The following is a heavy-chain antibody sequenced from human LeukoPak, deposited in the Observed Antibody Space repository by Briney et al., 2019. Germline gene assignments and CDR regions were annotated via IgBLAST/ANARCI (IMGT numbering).Heavy chain of an antibody. D-gene: IGHD6-6*01. Sequence: GGSLRLSCAASGFTFSRYSMSWVRQAPGKGLEWVSSISAGGGGTSYADSVKGRITISRDNSKNTVYLQMNSLRVEDTAVYFCVKTFQYSSNWYDYWGQGTLVTVSS. V-gene: IGHV3-23*01. CDR3: VKTFQYSSNWYDY. CDR1: GFTFSRYS. J-gene: IGHJ5*01. CDR2: ISAGGGGT.